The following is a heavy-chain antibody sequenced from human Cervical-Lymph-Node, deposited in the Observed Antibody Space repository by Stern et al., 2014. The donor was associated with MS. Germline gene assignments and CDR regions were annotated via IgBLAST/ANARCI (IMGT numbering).Heavy chain of an antibody. CDR2: IYPGGSET. V-gene: IGHV5-51*01. CDR1: GYKFSIYW. CDR3: ARQTTAWASDV. D-gene: IGHD1-14*01. J-gene: IGHJ4*02. Sequence: EVQLVESGAELIRPGESLTISCKGSGYKFSIYWIAWVRQMPGKGLEWMWIIYPGGSETRYSPSVQGQLTMSADKSTSPAYLQWSSLNASDTAMYFCARQTTAWASDVWGQGTLVTVSS.